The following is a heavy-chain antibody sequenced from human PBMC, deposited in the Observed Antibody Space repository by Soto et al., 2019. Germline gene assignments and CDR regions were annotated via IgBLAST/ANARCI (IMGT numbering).Heavy chain of an antibody. J-gene: IGHJ6*02. CDR1: GGTFSSHA. CDR3: ARGDDFDYYYGVDV. D-gene: IGHD3-16*01. V-gene: IGHV1-69*06. Sequence: QVQLVQSGAEVKKPWSSVKVSCKAYGGTFSSHAISWVRQAPGQGLEWMGGITPIFGTANYAQKFQGRVTNTADKFTATADMELRSLTSEDTAVYYCARGDDFDYYYGVDVWGQGTTVTVSS. CDR2: ITPIFGTA.